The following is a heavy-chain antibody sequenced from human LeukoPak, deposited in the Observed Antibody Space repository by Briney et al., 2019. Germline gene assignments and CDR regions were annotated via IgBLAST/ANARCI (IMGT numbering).Heavy chain of an antibody. Sequence: PSETLSLTCAVYGVSFSGYYWSWIRQPPGKGLEWIGEINHSGSTNYKPSIKSRVTTSVATSKNQFPLNLASVTDATTAVYYCARLYIGGYSGSTNYIWFDPWGQGTLVTVSS. CDR3: ARLYIGGYSGSTNYIWFDP. CDR1: GVSFSGYY. V-gene: IGHV4-34*01. D-gene: IGHD6-13*01. J-gene: IGHJ5*02. CDR2: INHSGST.